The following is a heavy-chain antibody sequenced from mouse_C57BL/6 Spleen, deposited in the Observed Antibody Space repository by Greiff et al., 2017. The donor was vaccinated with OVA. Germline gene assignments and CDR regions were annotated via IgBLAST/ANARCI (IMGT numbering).Heavy chain of an antibody. CDR1: GYTFTSYW. CDR2: IDPSDSYT. Sequence: QVQLQQPGAELVMPGASVKLSCKASGYTFTSYWMHWVKQRPGQGLEWIGEIDPSDSYTNYNQKFKGKSTLTVDKSSSTAYMQLSSLTSEDSAVYYCARRGGNSHCDYWGQGTTLTVSS. D-gene: IGHD2-1*01. CDR3: ARRGGNSHCDY. J-gene: IGHJ2*01. V-gene: IGHV1-69*01.